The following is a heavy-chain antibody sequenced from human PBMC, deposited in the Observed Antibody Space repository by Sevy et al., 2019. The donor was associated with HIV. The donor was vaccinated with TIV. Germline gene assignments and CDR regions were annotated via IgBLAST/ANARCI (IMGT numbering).Heavy chain of an antibody. CDR3: ARDGGRVDAFDI. D-gene: IGHD1-26*01. Sequence: GGSLRLSCAASGFTSSSYAMHWVRQAPGKGLEWVAVISYDGSNKYYADSVKGRFTISRDNSKNTLYLQMNSLRAEDTAVYYCARDGGRVDAFDIWGQGTMVTVSS. CDR2: ISYDGSNK. CDR1: GFTSSSYA. J-gene: IGHJ3*02. V-gene: IGHV3-30-3*01.